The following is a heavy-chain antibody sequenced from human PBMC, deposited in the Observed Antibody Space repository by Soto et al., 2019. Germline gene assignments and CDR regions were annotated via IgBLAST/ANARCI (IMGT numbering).Heavy chain of an antibody. CDR2: IWYDGSNK. Sequence: QVQLVESGGGVVQPGRSLRLSCAASGFAFSSYGMHWVRQAPGKGLEWVAVIWYDGSNKYYADSVKGRFTISRDNSKNTLYLQMNSLRAEDTAVYYCARGFRIGSSRGWYELNVYGMDVWGQGTTVTVSS. V-gene: IGHV3-33*01. CDR1: GFAFSSYG. J-gene: IGHJ6*02. D-gene: IGHD6-19*01. CDR3: ARGFRIGSSRGWYELNVYGMDV.